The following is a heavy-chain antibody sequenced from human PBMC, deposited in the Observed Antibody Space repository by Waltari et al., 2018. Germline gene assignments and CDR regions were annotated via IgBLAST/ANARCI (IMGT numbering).Heavy chain of an antibody. CDR1: GDSMSTTDC. V-gene: IGHV4-4*02. CDR2: VHRSGSP. D-gene: IGHD2-15*01. J-gene: IGHJ4*02. Sequence: QLKLQESGPGLVKPSGTLSLTCAVSGDSMSTTDCWSWVRQPPGKGLEWIGQVHRSGSPNYSPSFASRVTMSLDTPNNHFSQKLTSATAADTAIYYCARDRGRGLYLDSWGPGILVTVSP. CDR3: ARDRGRGLYLDS.